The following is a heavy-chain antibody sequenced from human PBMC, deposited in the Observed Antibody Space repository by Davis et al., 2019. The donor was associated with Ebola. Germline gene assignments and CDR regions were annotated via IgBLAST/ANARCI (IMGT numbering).Heavy chain of an antibody. CDR2: ISWDGEST. Sequence: PSETLSLTCAASGFTFADYTIHWVRQAPGKGLEWVSLISWDGESTWYADSVKGRFTISRDNSKNSLDLQMNNLRTEDTALYYCTRGERYYDGSGTFVGEGAYYMDVWGKGTTVTVSS. D-gene: IGHD3-22*01. V-gene: IGHV3-43*01. CDR3: TRGERYYDGSGTFVGEGAYYMDV. J-gene: IGHJ6*03. CDR1: GFTFADYT.